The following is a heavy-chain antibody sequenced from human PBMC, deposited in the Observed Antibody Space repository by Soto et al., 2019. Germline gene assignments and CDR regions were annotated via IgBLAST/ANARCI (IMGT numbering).Heavy chain of an antibody. CDR3: ARIAARAGGRFDY. V-gene: IGHV4-34*01. D-gene: IGHD6-6*01. Sequence: QVQLQQWGAGLLKPSETLSLTCAVYGGSFSGYYWSWIRQPPGKGLEWIGEINHSGSTNSNPSLKSLVTISVDKSKNQFSLKLSSVTAADTAVYYCARIAARAGGRFDYWGQGTLVTVSS. CDR2: INHSGST. J-gene: IGHJ4*02. CDR1: GGSFSGYY.